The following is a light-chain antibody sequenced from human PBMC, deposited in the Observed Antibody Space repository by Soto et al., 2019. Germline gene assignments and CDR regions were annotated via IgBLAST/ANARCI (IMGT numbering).Light chain of an antibody. CDR3: QQYDYS. V-gene: IGKV1-5*01. Sequence: DVQMTQSPSTLSASVGDRVTITCRASQSISTWLAWYQQKPGKAPKLLIHDASSLASGVPSRFSGSGSGAECTLTISSLQPDDFGTYYCQQYDYSFGQGTRLEIK. CDR2: DAS. CDR1: QSISTW. J-gene: IGKJ2*01.